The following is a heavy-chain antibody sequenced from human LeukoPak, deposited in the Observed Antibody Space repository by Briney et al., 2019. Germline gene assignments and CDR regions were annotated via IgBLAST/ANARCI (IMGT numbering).Heavy chain of an antibody. CDR1: GGSFSGYY. Sequence: SETLSLTCAVYGGSFSGYYWSWIRQPPGKGLEWIGEINHSGSTSYNPSLKSRVTISVDTSKNQFSLKLSSVTAADTAVYYCAPLGYCSGGSCPSHYGMDVWGQGTTVTVSS. CDR3: APLGYCSGGSCPSHYGMDV. CDR2: INHSGST. V-gene: IGHV4-34*01. D-gene: IGHD2-15*01. J-gene: IGHJ6*02.